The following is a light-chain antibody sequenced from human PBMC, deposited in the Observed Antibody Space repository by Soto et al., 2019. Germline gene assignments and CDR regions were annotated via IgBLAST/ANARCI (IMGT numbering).Light chain of an antibody. CDR1: SSDVGGYNY. CDR2: DVS. V-gene: IGLV2-14*01. Sequence: QSALTQPASVSGSPGQSITISCTGPSSDVGGYNYVSWYQQHPGKAPKLMIYDVSNRPSGVSNRFSGSKSGNTASLTISGLQAEDEADYYCSSYTSSSTPCVFGTGTKLTVL. J-gene: IGLJ1*01. CDR3: SSYTSSSTPCV.